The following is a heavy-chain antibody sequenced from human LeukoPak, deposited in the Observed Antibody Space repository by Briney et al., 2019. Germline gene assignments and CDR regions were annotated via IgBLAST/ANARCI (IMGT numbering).Heavy chain of an antibody. J-gene: IGHJ4*02. V-gene: IGHV4-4*07. CDR2: IHSSGST. CDR3: ARDPHGSSGWYDY. D-gene: IGHD6-19*01. CDR1: GGSISYYY. Sequence: PSETLSLTCTVSGGSISYYYWTWIRQPAGKGLEWIGRIHSSGSTNYNPSLKSRVAMSVDTSKNQFSLWLSSVTAADTAVYYCARDPHGSSGWYDYWGQGILVTVSS.